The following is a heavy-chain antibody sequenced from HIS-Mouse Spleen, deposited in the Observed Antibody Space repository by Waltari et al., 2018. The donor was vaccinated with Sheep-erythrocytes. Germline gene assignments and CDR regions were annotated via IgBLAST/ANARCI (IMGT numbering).Heavy chain of an antibody. CDR2: ISWNIGNI. V-gene: IGHV3-9*01. CDR1: GFSFVDYA. CDR3: AKDISRNIVVVPAAVGDY. D-gene: IGHD2-2*01. J-gene: IGHJ4*02. Sequence: CAASGFSFVDYAMHWVRQARGKGLEWVSGISWNIGNIGYADSGKCRFTISRDNAKNSLYLQMNSLRAEDTALYYCAKDISRNIVVVPAAVGDYWGQGTLVTVSS.